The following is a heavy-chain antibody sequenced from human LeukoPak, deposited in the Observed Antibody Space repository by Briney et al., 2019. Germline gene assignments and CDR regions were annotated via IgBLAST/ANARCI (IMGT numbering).Heavy chain of an antibody. CDR3: ARGMSDYFDY. CDR1: GFTFSSYA. J-gene: IGHJ4*02. V-gene: IGHV3-7*01. D-gene: IGHD3-3*01. Sequence: GGSLRLSCAASGFTFSSYAMSWVRQAPGKGLEWVANIKHDGNGKYYVDSVKGRFTISRDNAENSLYLQMNSLRAEDTAVYYCARGMSDYFDYWGQGTLVTVSS. CDR2: IKHDGNGK.